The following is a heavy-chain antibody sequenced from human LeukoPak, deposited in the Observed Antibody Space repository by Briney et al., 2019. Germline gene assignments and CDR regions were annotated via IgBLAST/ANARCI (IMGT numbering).Heavy chain of an antibody. CDR3: ARGGSGSYYYYYFDY. Sequence: SETLSLTCTVPGGSISSYYWSWIRQPPGKGLEWIGYIYYSGSTNYNPSLKSRVTISVDTSKNQFSLKLSSVTAADTAVYYCARGGSGSYYYYYFDYWGQGTLVTVSS. J-gene: IGHJ4*02. D-gene: IGHD3-10*01. V-gene: IGHV4-59*01. CDR1: GGSISSYY. CDR2: IYYSGST.